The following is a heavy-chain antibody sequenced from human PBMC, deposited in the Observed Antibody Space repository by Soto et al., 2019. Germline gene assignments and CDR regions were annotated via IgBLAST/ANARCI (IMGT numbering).Heavy chain of an antibody. V-gene: IGHV3-23*01. J-gene: IGHJ4*02. Sequence: GGSLRLSCAASGFTFSSYAMSWVRQAPGKGLEWVSAISGSGGSTYYADSVKGRFTISRDNSKNTLYLQMNSLRAEDTAVYYCAKDPYTAYDYIWGSYRINWGQGTLVTVSS. CDR3: AKDPYTAYDYIWGSYRIN. CDR2: ISGSGGST. D-gene: IGHD3-16*02. CDR1: GFTFSSYA.